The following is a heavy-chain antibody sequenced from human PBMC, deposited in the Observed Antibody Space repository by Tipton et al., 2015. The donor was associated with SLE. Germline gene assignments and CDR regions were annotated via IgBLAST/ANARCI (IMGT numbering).Heavy chain of an antibody. D-gene: IGHD3-16*02. CDR3: ARQAWGTSGGIIAPDY. CDR2: INHSGST. V-gene: IGHV4-34*01. Sequence: TLSLTCAVYRGSFSGYFWSWIRQPPGKGLEWIGEINHSGSTHYNPSLKSRVTISIDTSKNQFSLKLNSVIAADTAVYFCARQAWGTSGGIIAPDYWGQGTLVTVSS. CDR1: RGSFSGYF. J-gene: IGHJ4*02.